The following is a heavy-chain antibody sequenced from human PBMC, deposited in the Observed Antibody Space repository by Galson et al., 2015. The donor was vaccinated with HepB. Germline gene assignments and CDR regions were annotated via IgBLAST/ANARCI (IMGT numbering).Heavy chain of an antibody. V-gene: IGHV3-30*04. D-gene: IGHD6-19*01. J-gene: IGHJ1*01. CDR1: GFTFSSYA. CDR3: ARDKLATVAGTGYFQH. Sequence: SLRLSCAASGFTFSSYAMHWVRRAPGKGLEWVALISYDGRNKYYVDSVKGRFSISRGNSKNTLYLQMNSLRAEDTAVYYCARDKLATVAGTGYFQHWGQGTLVTVSS. CDR2: ISYDGRNK.